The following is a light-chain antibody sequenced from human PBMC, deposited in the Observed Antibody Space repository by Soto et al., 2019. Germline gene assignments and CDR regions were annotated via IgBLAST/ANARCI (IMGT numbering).Light chain of an antibody. CDR2: EVN. CDR1: SSDVGGYNY. CDR3: SSYAGGPEV. Sequence: QSALTQPPSASGSPGQSVTISCTGTSSDVGGYNYVSWYQQHPGKAPKLPIYEVNKRPSGVPDRFSGSKSGNTASLTVSGLQTEDEADYYCSSYAGGPEVFGTGTKLTVL. V-gene: IGLV2-8*01. J-gene: IGLJ1*01.